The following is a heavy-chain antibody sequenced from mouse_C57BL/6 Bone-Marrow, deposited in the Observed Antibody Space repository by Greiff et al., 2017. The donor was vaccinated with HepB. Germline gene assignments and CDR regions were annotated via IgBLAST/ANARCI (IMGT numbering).Heavy chain of an antibody. CDR1: GFSLTSYG. J-gene: IGHJ3*01. CDR3: AAYYDYGEGFAY. V-gene: IGHV2-5*01. D-gene: IGHD2-4*01. Sequence: VMLVESGPGLVQPSQSLSITCTVSGFSLTSYGVHWVRQSPGKGLEWLGVIWRGGSTDYNAAFMSRLSITKDNSKSQVFFKMNSLQADDTAIYYCAAYYDYGEGFAYWGQGTLVTVSA. CDR2: IWRGGST.